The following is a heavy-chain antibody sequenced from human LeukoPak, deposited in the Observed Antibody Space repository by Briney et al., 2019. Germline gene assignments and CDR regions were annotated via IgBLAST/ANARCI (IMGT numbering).Heavy chain of an antibody. CDR1: GFTLSSHA. V-gene: IGHV3-48*04. CDR3: ASWAGNMQSEPWSGPFDY. Sequence: GGSLRLSCAASGFTLSSHAMNWVRQAPGKGLEWVSYISGSGRTTFYADSVKGRFTISRDNAKNSLYLQMSSLRVEDTAVYYCASWAGNMQSEPWSGPFDYWGQGTLVTVSS. CDR2: ISGSGRTT. D-gene: IGHD3-3*01. J-gene: IGHJ4*02.